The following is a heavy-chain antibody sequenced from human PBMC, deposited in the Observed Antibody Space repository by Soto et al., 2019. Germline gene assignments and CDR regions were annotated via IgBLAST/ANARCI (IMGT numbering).Heavy chain of an antibody. D-gene: IGHD5-12*01. Sequence: PSETLSLTCTVSGGSISSYYWSWIRQPPGKGLEWIGYIYYGGSTNYNPSLKSRVTISVDTSKNQFSLKLSSVTAADTAVYYCARARSVATSMDVWGQGTTVTVSS. V-gene: IGHV4-59*01. CDR3: ARARSVATSMDV. CDR1: GGSISSYY. J-gene: IGHJ6*02. CDR2: IYYGGST.